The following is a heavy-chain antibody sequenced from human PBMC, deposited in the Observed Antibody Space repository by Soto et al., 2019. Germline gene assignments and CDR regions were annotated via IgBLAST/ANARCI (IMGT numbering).Heavy chain of an antibody. CDR2: INPSGGST. Sequence: ASVKVSCKASGYTFTSYYMHCVRQAPGQGLEWMGIINPSGGSTSYAQKFQGRVTMTRDTSTSTVYMELSSPRSEDTAVYYCARGEYCTNGVCPPPPPYSDYWGQGTLVTVSS. V-gene: IGHV1-46*01. D-gene: IGHD2-8*01. J-gene: IGHJ4*02. CDR3: ARGEYCTNGVCPPPPPYSDY. CDR1: GYTFTSYY.